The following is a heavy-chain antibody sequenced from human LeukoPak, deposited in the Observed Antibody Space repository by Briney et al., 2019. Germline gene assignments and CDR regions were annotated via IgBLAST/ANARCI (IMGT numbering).Heavy chain of an antibody. V-gene: IGHV3-23*01. CDR1: GLPFGGYA. Sequence: GGSLRLSCTASGLPFGGYAMSWVRQAPGKGLEWDSSIRGGSEDTYHADSVKGRFTISRANSKSALYLQMDSLRADDTAVYYCAKGDRYSHDPDYWGQGTLVTVS. CDR2: IRGGSEDT. CDR3: AKGDRYSHDPDY. J-gene: IGHJ4*02. D-gene: IGHD5-18*01.